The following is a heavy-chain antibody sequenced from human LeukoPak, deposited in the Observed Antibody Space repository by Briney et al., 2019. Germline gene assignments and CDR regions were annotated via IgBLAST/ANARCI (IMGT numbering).Heavy chain of an antibody. CDR1: GFTFSSYE. V-gene: IGHV3-48*03. Sequence: QAGGSLRLSCAASGFTFSSYEMNWVHQAPGKGLEWVSYISSSGSTIYYADSMKGRFTISRDNAKNSLYLQMNSLRAEDTAVYYCASTRSGYLFDYWGQGTLVTVSS. CDR3: ASTRSGYLFDY. CDR2: ISSSGSTI. D-gene: IGHD5-12*01. J-gene: IGHJ4*02.